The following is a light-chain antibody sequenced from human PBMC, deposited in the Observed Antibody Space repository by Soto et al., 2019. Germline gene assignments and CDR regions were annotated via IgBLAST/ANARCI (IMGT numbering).Light chain of an antibody. CDR1: QSISSW. CDR3: QQYNSYPWT. V-gene: IGKV1-5*01. CDR2: DAS. Sequence: DIQMTQSPSTLSASVGDRVTITCRASQSISSWLAWYQQKPGKAPKLLIYDASSLESGVPSRFSGSGSGPEFTLTISSLQPDDFATDYCQQYNSYPWTFGQGTKVEIK. J-gene: IGKJ1*01.